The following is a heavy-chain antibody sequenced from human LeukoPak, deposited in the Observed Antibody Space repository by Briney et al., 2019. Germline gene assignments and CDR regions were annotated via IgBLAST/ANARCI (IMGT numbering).Heavy chain of an antibody. Sequence: GRSLRLSCAASGFSFSSYAMHWVRQAPGKGLEWVAVISYDGSNKYYADSVKGRFTISRDPAKNSLYLQMNSLRAEDTAVYYCAKGYDSGSYLLDCWDQGTLVTVSS. J-gene: IGHJ4*02. D-gene: IGHD3-16*02. CDR3: AKGYDSGSYLLDC. CDR2: ISYDGSNK. CDR1: GFSFSSYA. V-gene: IGHV3-30-3*01.